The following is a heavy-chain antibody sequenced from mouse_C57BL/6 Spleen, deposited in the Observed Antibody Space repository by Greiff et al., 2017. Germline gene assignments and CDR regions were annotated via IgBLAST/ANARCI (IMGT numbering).Heavy chain of an antibody. CDR2: INPNNGGT. V-gene: IGHV1-26*01. J-gene: IGHJ2*01. CDR1: GYTFTDYY. Sequence: VQLQQSGPELVKPGASVKISCKASGYTFTDYYMNWVKQSHGKSLEWIGDINPNNGGTSYNQKFKGKATLPVDTSSSTAYMELRSLTSEDSAVXYCARVNWENFDYWGQGTTLTVSS. D-gene: IGHD4-1*01. CDR3: ARVNWENFDY.